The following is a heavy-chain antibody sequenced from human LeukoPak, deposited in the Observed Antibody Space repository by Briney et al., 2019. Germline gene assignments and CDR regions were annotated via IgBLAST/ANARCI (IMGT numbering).Heavy chain of an antibody. CDR3: AKGPKIPAPAYYFDY. V-gene: IGHV3-23*01. Sequence: GGSLRLSCAASGFTFSSYAMGWVRQAPGKGLEWVSAISGSGGNTYYAASVKGRFTFSRDNSKNTLFLQMNSLRAEDTAVYYCAKGPKIPAPAYYFDYWGQGTLVTVSS. J-gene: IGHJ4*02. D-gene: IGHD2-2*01. CDR2: ISGSGGNT. CDR1: GFTFSSYA.